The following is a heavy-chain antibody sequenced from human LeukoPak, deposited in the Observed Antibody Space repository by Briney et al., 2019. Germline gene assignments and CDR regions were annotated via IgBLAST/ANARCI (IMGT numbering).Heavy chain of an antibody. CDR3: ARARIAAPLLDY. CDR2: ISDHGKSR. V-gene: IGHV3-48*03. J-gene: IGHJ4*02. D-gene: IGHD6-13*01. Sequence: GGSLRLFCAASGFTFSNYEMNWVRQTPGKGLEWVSYISDHGKSRNYVDSVKGRFTISRDNAKNSLYLQMNSLRVEDTAVYFCARARIAAPLLDYWGQGTLVTVSS. CDR1: GFTFSNYE.